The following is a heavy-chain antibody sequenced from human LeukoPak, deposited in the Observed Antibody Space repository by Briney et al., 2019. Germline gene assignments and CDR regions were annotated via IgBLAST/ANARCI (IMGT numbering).Heavy chain of an antibody. Sequence: KPSETLSLTCAVYGGSFSGYYWSWIRQPPGKGLEWIGEINHSGSTNYNPSLKSRVTISVDTSKKQFSLKLSSVTAADTAVYFCVNTNFALGYYYYGMDVWGQGTTVSVSS. J-gene: IGHJ6*02. CDR1: GGSFSGYY. CDR2: INHSGST. CDR3: VNTNFALGYYYYGMDV. V-gene: IGHV4-34*01.